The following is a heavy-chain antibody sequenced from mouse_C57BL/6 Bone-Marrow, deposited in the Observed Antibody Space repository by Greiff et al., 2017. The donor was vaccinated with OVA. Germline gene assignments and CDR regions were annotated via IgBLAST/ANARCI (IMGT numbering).Heavy chain of an antibody. CDR2: IYPRSGNT. J-gene: IGHJ3*01. CDR3: ARGLTGGFAY. Sequence: QVQLKESGAELARPGASVKLSCKASGYTFTSYGISWVKQRTGQGLEWIGEIYPRSGNTYYNEKFKGKATLTADKSSSTAYMELRSLTSEDSAVYFCARGLTGGFAYWGQGTLVTVSA. V-gene: IGHV1-81*01. CDR1: GYTFTSYG. D-gene: IGHD4-1*01.